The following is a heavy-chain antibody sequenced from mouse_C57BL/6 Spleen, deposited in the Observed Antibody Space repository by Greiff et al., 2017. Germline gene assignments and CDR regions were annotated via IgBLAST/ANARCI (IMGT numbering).Heavy chain of an antibody. CDR1: GYTFTSYW. CDR2: IDPSDSYT. J-gene: IGHJ4*01. V-gene: IGHV1-50*01. Sequence: QVQLQQPGAELVKPGASVKLSCKASGYTFTSYWMQWVKQRPGQGLEWIGEIDPSDSYTNYNQKFKGKATLTVDTSSSTAYMQLSSLTYVDSAVYYCAKVGQLRPHYYAMDYWGQGTSVTVSS. CDR3: AKVGQLRPHYYAMDY. D-gene: IGHD3-2*02.